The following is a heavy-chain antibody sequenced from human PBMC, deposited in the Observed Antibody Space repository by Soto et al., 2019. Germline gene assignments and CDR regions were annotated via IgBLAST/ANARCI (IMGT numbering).Heavy chain of an antibody. Sequence: SETLSLTCTVSGTSMSGHFWSWMRQPPGKGLEWIGYGYYSGSTLYNPSLKSRVTVSLDTSKNHFSLRLNSVTSADTAVYYCARGVYLSLVRTGWFDPWGQGTLVTVSS. CDR3: ARGVYLSLVRTGWFDP. D-gene: IGHD3-10*01. CDR2: GYYSGST. V-gene: IGHV4-59*11. CDR1: GTSMSGHF. J-gene: IGHJ5*02.